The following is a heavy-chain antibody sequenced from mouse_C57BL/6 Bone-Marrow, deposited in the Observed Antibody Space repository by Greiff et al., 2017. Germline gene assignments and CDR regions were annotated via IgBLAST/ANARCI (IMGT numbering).Heavy chain of an antibody. J-gene: IGHJ1*03. CDR2: IYPRSGNT. CDR1: GYTFTSYG. D-gene: IGHD2-3*01. Sequence: QVQLQQSGAELARPGASVKLSCKASGYTFTSYGISWVKQRTGQGLEWIGEIYPRSGNTYYNEKFKGKATLTADKSSSTAYMELRSLTSEDSAVYFSARGGWLLREGWYFDVWGTGTTVTVSS. CDR3: ARGGWLLREGWYFDV. V-gene: IGHV1-81*01.